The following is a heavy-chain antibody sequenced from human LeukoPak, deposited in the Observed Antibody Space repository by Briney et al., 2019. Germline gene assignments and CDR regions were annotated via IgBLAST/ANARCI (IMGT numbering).Heavy chain of an antibody. CDR3: ARDAGPATPIDY. V-gene: IGHV1-2*02. Sequence: GASVKVSCKASGYTFTGYYMHWVRQAPGQGLEWMGWINPNSGGTNFAQKFQGRVTMTRDTSISTAYMELSRLRSEDTAVYYCARDAGPATPIDYWGQGTLVTVSS. CDR2: INPNSGGT. J-gene: IGHJ4*02. CDR1: GYTFTGYY. D-gene: IGHD3-10*01.